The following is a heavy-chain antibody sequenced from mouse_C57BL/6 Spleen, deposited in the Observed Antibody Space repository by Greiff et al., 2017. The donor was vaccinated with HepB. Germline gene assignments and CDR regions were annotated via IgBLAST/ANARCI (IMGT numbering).Heavy chain of an antibody. CDR2: IYPGSGST. D-gene: IGHD1-1*01. CDR3: ARIYYYGSRDY. J-gene: IGHJ2*01. Sequence: ESGAELVKPGASVKMSCKASGYTFTSYWITWVKQRPGQGLEWIGDIYPGSGSTNYNEKFKSKATLTVDTSSSTAYMQLSSLTSEDSAVYYCARIYYYGSRDYWGQGTTLTVSS. CDR1: GYTFTSYW. V-gene: IGHV1-55*01.